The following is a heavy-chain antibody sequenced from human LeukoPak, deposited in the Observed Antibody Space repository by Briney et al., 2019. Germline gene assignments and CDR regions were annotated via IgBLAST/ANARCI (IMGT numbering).Heavy chain of an antibody. Sequence: ASVKVSCKASGYAFTIYGISWVRQAPGQGLEWMGWISAYNGNTNYAQKLQGRVAMTTDTSTSTAYMELRSLRSDDTAVYYCARNWRTGSSWAFDYWGQGTLVTVSS. J-gene: IGHJ4*02. V-gene: IGHV1-18*01. CDR2: ISAYNGNT. CDR1: GYAFTIYG. D-gene: IGHD6-13*01. CDR3: ARNWRTGSSWAFDY.